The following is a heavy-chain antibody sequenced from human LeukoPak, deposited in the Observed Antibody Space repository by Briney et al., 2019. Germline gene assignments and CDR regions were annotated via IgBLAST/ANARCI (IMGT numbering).Heavy chain of an antibody. CDR3: ARDFTVIRYYGSGSYLGY. V-gene: IGHV1-2*02. CDR2: INPNSGGT. Sequence: ASVKVSCKASGYTFTGYYMHWVRQAPGQGLEWMGWINPNSGGTNYAQKFQGRVTMTRDTSISTAYMELSRLRSDDTAVYYCARDFTVIRYYGSGSYLGYWCQGTLVTVSS. J-gene: IGHJ4*02. D-gene: IGHD3-10*01. CDR1: GYTFTGYY.